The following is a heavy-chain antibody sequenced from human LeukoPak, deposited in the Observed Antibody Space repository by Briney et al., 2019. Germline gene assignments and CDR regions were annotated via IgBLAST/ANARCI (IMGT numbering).Heavy chain of an antibody. V-gene: IGHV3-48*01. D-gene: IGHD3-3*01. J-gene: IGHJ3*02. CDR1: GFTFTIFG. CDR3: ARTYDFGRGPPGDAFAN. Sequence: GGSLRLSCAATGFTFTIFGLNWVRQAPGKVPEWVSYIDARSGITYYADSVQGRFTISRDNAQESVFLQMNSLRADDTAVYYCARTYDFGRGPPGDAFANWGPGTLVTVSS. CDR2: IDARSGIT.